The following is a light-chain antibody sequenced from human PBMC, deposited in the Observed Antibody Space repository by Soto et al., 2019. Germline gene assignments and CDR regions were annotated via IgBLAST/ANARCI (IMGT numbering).Light chain of an antibody. V-gene: IGKV3-20*01. Sequence: EIVLTQSPGTLSLSPGERATLSCRASQSVSSSYLAWYQQKPGQAPRLLIYGASSRATGIPDWLSGSGSRTGLTLNISRLEAEDLAVYYCQQHGSSPPFTFGGGTKVEIK. J-gene: IGKJ4*01. CDR2: GAS. CDR1: QSVSSSY. CDR3: QQHGSSPPFT.